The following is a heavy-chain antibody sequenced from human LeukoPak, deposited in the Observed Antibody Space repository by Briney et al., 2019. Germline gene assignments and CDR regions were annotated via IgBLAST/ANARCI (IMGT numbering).Heavy chain of an antibody. D-gene: IGHD2-2*01. CDR2: IYYSGST. V-gene: IGHV4-31*03. CDR3: ALNCRPSSSCLDY. CDR1: GGSISSGGYY. J-gene: IGHJ4*02. Sequence: SETLSLTCTVSGGSISSGGYYWSWIRQHPGKGLEWIGYIYYSGSTYYNPSLKSRVTISVDTSKNQFSLKLSSVTAADTAVYYCALNCRPSSSCLDYWGQGTLVTVSS.